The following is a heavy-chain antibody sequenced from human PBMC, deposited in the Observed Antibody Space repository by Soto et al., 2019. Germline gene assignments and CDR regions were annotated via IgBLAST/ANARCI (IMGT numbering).Heavy chain of an antibody. CDR3: AKYYYYSSDSRGASDI. CDR2: ISSTGGHT. D-gene: IGHD3-22*01. Sequence: EVQLLESGGGLVQPGGSLRLSCAASGFTFSSYARNWVRQAPGKGLEWVSAISSTGGHTFYADSVKGRFTSSRDNSKSTLYLQMNSLRPEDTAIYYCAKYYYYSSDSRGASDIWGQGTMVTVSS. CDR1: GFTFSSYA. J-gene: IGHJ3*02. V-gene: IGHV3-23*01.